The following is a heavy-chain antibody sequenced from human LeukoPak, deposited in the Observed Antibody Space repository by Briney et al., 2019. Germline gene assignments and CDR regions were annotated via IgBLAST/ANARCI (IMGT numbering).Heavy chain of an antibody. CDR1: GGSISSYY. CDR3: SAGTVDYYYYYGMDV. CDR2: IYYSGST. J-gene: IGHJ6*02. Sequence: SETLSLTCTVSGGSISSYYWSWIRQPPGKGLEWIGYIYYSGSTNYNPSLKGRVTISVDTSKNQFSLKLSSVTAADTAVYYCSAGTVDYYYYYGMDVWGQGTTVTVSS. D-gene: IGHD6-13*01. V-gene: IGHV4-59*08.